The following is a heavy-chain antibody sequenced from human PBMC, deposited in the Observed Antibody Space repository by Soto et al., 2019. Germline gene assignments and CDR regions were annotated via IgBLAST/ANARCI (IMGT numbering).Heavy chain of an antibody. Sequence: PGESLKISCKASGYNFGAYSIGWVRQLPGRRLAWMGIIFPGDSDTRHSPSFQGQVTNSPDKSISAVYLPRSTLRAPDTDTSFRARGGSIGTPPEYWGQGTRVTVSS. CDR2: IFPGDSDT. CDR1: GYNFGAYS. CDR3: ARGGSIGTPPEY. V-gene: IGHV5-51*01. D-gene: IGHD1-1*01. J-gene: IGHJ4*02.